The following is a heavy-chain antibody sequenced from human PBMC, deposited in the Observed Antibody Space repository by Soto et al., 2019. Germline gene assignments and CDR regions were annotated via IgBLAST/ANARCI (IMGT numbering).Heavy chain of an antibody. Sequence: PGGSLRLSCAASGFTFSSYAMSWVRQAPGKGLEWVSAISGSGGSTYYADSVKGRFTISRDNSKNTLYLQMNSLRAEDTAVYYCAKDGGGLRRYYDSSGYYHDAFDIWGQGTMVTVSS. CDR1: GFTFSSYA. V-gene: IGHV3-23*01. J-gene: IGHJ3*02. D-gene: IGHD3-22*01. CDR3: AKDGGGLRRYYDSSGYYHDAFDI. CDR2: ISGSGGST.